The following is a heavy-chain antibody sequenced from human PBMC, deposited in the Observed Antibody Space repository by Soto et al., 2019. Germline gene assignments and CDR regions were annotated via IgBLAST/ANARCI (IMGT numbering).Heavy chain of an antibody. CDR3: ARAWAGGTYRADS. J-gene: IGHJ4*02. Sequence: QVQLQESGPGLVQPSQTLSLTCTVSGDSISSGDYYWSWIRQTPGRGLELIGVIHNTGRAYYNPSLQSRVTISVDTSKNQFSLRLTSLAAADTAMYYCARAWAGGTYRADSWGQGTLVTVSS. V-gene: IGHV4-30-4*01. CDR1: GDSISSGDYY. D-gene: IGHD1-26*01. CDR2: IHNTGRA.